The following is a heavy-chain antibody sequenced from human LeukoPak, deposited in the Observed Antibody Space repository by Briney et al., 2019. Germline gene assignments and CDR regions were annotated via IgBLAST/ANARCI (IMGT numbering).Heavy chain of an antibody. CDR2: IYPGDSDT. CDR1: GYSFTSYW. CDR3: ARRRYYDSSGYSHDAFDI. Sequence: GESLKISCKGSGYSFTSYWIGWVRQMPGKGLEWMGIIYPGDSDTRYSPSFQGRVTISADKSISTAYLQWSSLKASDTAMYYCARRRYYDSSGYSHDAFDIWGQGTMVTVSS. D-gene: IGHD3-22*01. V-gene: IGHV5-51*01. J-gene: IGHJ3*02.